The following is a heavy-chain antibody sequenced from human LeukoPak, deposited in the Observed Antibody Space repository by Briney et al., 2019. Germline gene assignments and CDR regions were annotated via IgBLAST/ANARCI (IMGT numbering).Heavy chain of an antibody. CDR2: IKSKTDGGTT. CDR1: GFTFSSYG. Sequence: GGSLRLSCAASGFTFSSYGMSWVRQAPGKGLEWVGRIKSKTDGGTTDYAAPVKGRFTISRDDSKNTLYLQMNSLKTEDTAVYYCTTDSPRYFDWLFLWGQGTLVTVSS. CDR3: TTDSPRYFDWLFL. V-gene: IGHV3-15*01. D-gene: IGHD3-9*01. J-gene: IGHJ4*02.